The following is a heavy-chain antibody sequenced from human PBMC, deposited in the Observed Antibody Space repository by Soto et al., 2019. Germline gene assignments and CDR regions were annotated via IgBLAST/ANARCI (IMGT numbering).Heavy chain of an antibody. CDR3: ARQCRGVTCHWFVP. J-gene: IGHJ5*02. D-gene: IGHD2-15*01. CDR2: INHSGST. V-gene: IGHV4-34*01. Sequence: PSETLSLTCAVYGGSFSGYYWSWIRQPPGKGLEWIGEINHSGSTNYNPSLKSRVTISVDTSKNQFSLKLSSVTAADTAVYYCARQCRGVTCHWFVPWGQGTLVTVS. CDR1: GGSFSGYY.